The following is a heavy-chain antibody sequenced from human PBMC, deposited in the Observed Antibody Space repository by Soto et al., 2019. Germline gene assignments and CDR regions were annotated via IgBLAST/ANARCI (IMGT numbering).Heavy chain of an antibody. CDR1: GFTFSSYS. CDR3: ARRYYDILTGYYAIDY. D-gene: IGHD3-9*01. V-gene: IGHV3-48*02. J-gene: IGHJ4*02. Sequence: GGSLRLSCAASGFTFSSYSMNWVRQAPGKGLEWVSYISSSSSTIYYADSVKGRFTISRDNAKNSLYLQMNSLRDEDTAVYYCARRYYDILTGYYAIDYWGQGTLVTVSS. CDR2: ISSSSSTI.